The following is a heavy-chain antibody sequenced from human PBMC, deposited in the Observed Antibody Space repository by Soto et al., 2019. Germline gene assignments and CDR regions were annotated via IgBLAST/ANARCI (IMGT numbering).Heavy chain of an antibody. CDR1: GGSFSGYY. J-gene: IGHJ4*02. CDR2: INHSGST. Sequence: QVQLQQWGAGLLKPSETLSLTCAVYGGSFSGYYWSWIRQPPGKGLEWIGEINHSGSTNYNPSLKSRVTISVYTSKNQFSLKLSSVTAADTAVYYCARGRQDYVWGSYRYPFDYWGQGTLVTVSS. D-gene: IGHD3-16*02. V-gene: IGHV4-34*01. CDR3: ARGRQDYVWGSYRYPFDY.